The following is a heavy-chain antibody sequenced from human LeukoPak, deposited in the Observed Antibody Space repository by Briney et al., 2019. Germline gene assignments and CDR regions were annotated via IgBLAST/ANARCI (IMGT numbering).Heavy chain of an antibody. D-gene: IGHD3-3*01. CDR1: GFTFSSYA. CDR3: AKEPRRDFWSGYYNY. Sequence: GGSLRLSCAASGFTFSSYAMSWVRHAPGQGQGWVSAISGSGGSTYYADSVKGRFTISRDNSKNKLYLQMNSLRAEDRAVYYCAKEPRRDFWSGYYNYWGQGTLVTVSS. V-gene: IGHV3-23*01. J-gene: IGHJ4*02. CDR2: ISGSGGST.